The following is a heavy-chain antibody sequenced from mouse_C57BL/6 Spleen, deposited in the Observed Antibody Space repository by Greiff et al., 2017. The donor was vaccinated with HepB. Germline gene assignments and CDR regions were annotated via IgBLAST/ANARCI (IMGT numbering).Heavy chain of an antibody. CDR1: GFTFSSYG. CDR2: ISSGGSYT. D-gene: IGHD1-1*01. J-gene: IGHJ2*01. Sequence: DVKLVESGGDLVKPGGSLKLSCAASGFTFSSYGMSWVRQTPDKRLEWVATISSGGSYTYYPDSVKGRFTISRDNAKNTLYLQMSSLKSEDTAMYYCAITTVDYWGQGTTLTVSS. V-gene: IGHV5-6*02. CDR3: AITTVDY.